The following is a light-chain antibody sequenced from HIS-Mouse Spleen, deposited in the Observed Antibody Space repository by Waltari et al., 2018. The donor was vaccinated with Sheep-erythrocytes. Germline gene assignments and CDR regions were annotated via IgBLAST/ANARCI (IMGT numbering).Light chain of an antibody. V-gene: IGLV2-11*01. Sequence: QSALTQPRSVSGSPAQSVTISCPGTSSDVGGYNYVSWYQQHPGKAPKLMIYDVSKRPSGVPDRFSGSKSGNTASLTISGLQAEDEADYYCCSYAGSYNHVFATGTKVTVL. J-gene: IGLJ1*01. CDR1: SSDVGGYNY. CDR2: DVS. CDR3: CSYAGSYNHV.